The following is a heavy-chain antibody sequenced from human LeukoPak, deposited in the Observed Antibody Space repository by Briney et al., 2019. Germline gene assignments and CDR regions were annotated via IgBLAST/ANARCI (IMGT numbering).Heavy chain of an antibody. V-gene: IGHV1-69*13. CDR2: IIPIFGTA. CDR1: GGTFSSYA. J-gene: IGHJ6*02. D-gene: IGHD6-13*01. Sequence: GASVKVSCKASGGTFSSYAISWVRQAPGQGLEWMGGIIPIFGTANYAQKFQGRVTITADESTSTAYMELSSLRSEDTAVHYCGVRAAAGTYYYYGMDVWGQGTTVTVSS. CDR3: GVRAAAGTYYYYGMDV.